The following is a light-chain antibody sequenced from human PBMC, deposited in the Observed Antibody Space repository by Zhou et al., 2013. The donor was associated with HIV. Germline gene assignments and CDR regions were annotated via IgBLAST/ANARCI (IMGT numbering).Light chain of an antibody. CDR1: QSISTY. J-gene: IGKJ2*01. CDR3: QQYNSYST. V-gene: IGKV1-39*01. Sequence: IQLTQSPSSLSASVGDRVTISCRASQSISTYLNWYQQKPGKAPKLLISAASSLQSGVPSRFSGSGSGTEFTLTISSLQPDDFATYYCQQYNSYSTFGQGTKLEIK. CDR2: AAS.